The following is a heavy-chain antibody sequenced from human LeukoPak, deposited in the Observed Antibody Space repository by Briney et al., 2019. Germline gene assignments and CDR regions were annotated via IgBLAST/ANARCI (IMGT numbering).Heavy chain of an antibody. CDR2: IYYSGGT. V-gene: IGHV4-4*02. D-gene: IGHD2-21*02. CDR1: GGSISSSPW. J-gene: IGHJ4*02. Sequence: PSETLSLTCAVSGGSISSSPWCSWVRQPPGKGLEWIGYIYYSGGTNYNPSLKSRVTISVDTSKNQFSLKLTSVTAADTAVYYCAGEGDHWHRFDYWGQGTLVTVSS. CDR3: AGEGDHWHRFDY.